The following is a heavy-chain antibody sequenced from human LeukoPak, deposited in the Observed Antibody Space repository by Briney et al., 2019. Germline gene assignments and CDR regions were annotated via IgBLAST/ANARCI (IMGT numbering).Heavy chain of an antibody. Sequence: SETLSLTCTASGGAISSSSYYWGWIRQPPGKGLEWIGSIYYSGSTHYNPSLKSRVTISVDTSKNQFSLKLSSVTAADTAVYYCARREYYDSTGYFHLWGRGTLVTVSS. CDR2: IYYSGST. J-gene: IGHJ2*01. CDR1: GGAISSSSYY. V-gene: IGHV4-39*01. D-gene: IGHD3-22*01. CDR3: ARREYYDSTGYFHL.